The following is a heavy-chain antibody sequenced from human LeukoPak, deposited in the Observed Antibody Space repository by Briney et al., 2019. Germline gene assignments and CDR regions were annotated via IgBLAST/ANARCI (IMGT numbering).Heavy chain of an antibody. J-gene: IGHJ3*02. CDR1: GFTFSSYG. V-gene: IGHV3-30*02. Sequence: GGSLRLSCAASGFTFSSYGMHWVRQAPGKGLEWVAFIRYDGSNKYYADSVKGRFTISRDNSKNTLYLQMNSLRAEGTAVYYCARQDYVTHDAFDIWGQGTMVTVSS. CDR3: ARQDYVTHDAFDI. CDR2: IRYDGSNK. D-gene: IGHD4-17*01.